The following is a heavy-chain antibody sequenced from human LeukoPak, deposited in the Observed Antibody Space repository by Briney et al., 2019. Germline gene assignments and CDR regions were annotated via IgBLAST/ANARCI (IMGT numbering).Heavy chain of an antibody. Sequence: GGSLRLSCAASGFTFSNYGMHWVRQAPGKGLEWVSFIRYDGSNTYYADSVRGRFTISRDNSKNTLYLQMNSLRAEDTAVYYCAKGLRYFDWLSFDYWGQGTLVTVSS. J-gene: IGHJ4*02. V-gene: IGHV3-30*02. CDR2: IRYDGSNT. CDR1: GFTFSNYG. CDR3: AKGLRYFDWLSFDY. D-gene: IGHD3-9*01.